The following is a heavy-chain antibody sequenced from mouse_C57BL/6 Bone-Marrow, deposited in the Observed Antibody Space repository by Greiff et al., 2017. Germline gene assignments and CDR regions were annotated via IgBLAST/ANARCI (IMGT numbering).Heavy chain of an antibody. CDR2: IDPSDSYT. D-gene: IGHD3-2*02. CDR1: GYTFTSYW. V-gene: IGHV1-69*01. J-gene: IGHJ4*01. Sequence: QVQLQQPGAELVMPGASVKLSCKASGYTFTSYWMHWVKQRPGQGLEWIGAIDPSDSYTNYNQKFKGKSTLTVDKSSSTAYMQLSSLTSEDSAVYYCARKQRRLPAMDYWGQGTSVTVSS. CDR3: ARKQRRLPAMDY.